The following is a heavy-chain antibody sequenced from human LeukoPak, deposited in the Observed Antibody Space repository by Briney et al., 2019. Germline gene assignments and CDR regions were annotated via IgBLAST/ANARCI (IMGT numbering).Heavy chain of an antibody. Sequence: PSETLSLTCTVSGGSLSSYYWSWIRQPAGKELEWIGRIYTSGSTNYNPSLKSRVTMSVDTSKNQFSLKLSSVTAADTAVYYCARFIAVAGINWYFDLWGRGTLVTVSS. CDR3: ARFIAVAGINWYFDL. CDR1: GGSLSSYY. D-gene: IGHD6-19*01. V-gene: IGHV4-4*07. J-gene: IGHJ2*01. CDR2: IYTSGST.